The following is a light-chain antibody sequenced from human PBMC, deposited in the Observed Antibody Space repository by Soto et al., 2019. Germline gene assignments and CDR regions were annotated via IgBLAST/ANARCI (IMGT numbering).Light chain of an antibody. CDR1: NSNSGSNY. V-gene: IGLV1-47*01. CDR3: AAWDDSLSGSPYV. CDR2: RNN. J-gene: IGLJ1*01. Sequence: QSVLTQPNSASRIPAQRVTTTCAGSNSNSGSNYVYWYQQLPGTAPKLLIYRNNQRPSGVPDRFSGSKSGTSASLAISGLRSEDEADYYCAAWDDSLSGSPYVFGTGTKVTVL.